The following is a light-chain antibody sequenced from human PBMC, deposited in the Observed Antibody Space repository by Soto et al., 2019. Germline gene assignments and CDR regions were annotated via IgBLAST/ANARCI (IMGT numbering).Light chain of an antibody. Sequence: EILFTQSPGTLSLSPGEVCTLTCRTSESVSSSYIAWYQQKPGQAPRILIYGESSRATGIQDRFSGSGSGTDFTLTISSLQSEDFAVYYCPQYNNWWTFGQGKQLDIK. V-gene: IGKV3-20*01. CDR1: ESVSSSY. J-gene: IGKJ1*01. CDR2: GES. CDR3: PQYNNWWT.